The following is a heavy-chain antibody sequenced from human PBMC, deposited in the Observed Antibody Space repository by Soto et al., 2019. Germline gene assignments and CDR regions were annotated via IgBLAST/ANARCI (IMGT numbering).Heavy chain of an antibody. CDR1: GFTFSSYA. CDR2: ISYDGSNK. J-gene: IGHJ6*02. CDR3: ARDTLTMVRGVITPHGGMDV. V-gene: IGHV3-30-3*01. Sequence: GGSLRLSCAASGFTFSSYAMHWVRQAPGKGLEWVAVISYDGSNKYYADSVKGRFTISRDNSKNTLYLQMNSLRAEDTAVYYCARDTLTMVRGVITPHGGMDVWGQGTTVTVSS. D-gene: IGHD3-10*01.